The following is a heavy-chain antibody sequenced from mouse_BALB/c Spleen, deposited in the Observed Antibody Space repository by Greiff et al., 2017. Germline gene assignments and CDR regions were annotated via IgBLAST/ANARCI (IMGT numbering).Heavy chain of an antibody. CDR2: IYPSDSYT. CDR3: SRLRLRYFDY. Sequence: VQLKQPGAELVRPGASVKLSCKASGYTFTSYWINWVKQRPGQGLEWIGNIYPSDSYTNYNQKFKDKATLTVDKSSSTAYMQLSSPTSEDSAVYYCSRLRLRYFDYWGQGTTLTVSS. CDR1: GYTFTSYW. V-gene: IGHV1-69*02. J-gene: IGHJ2*01. D-gene: IGHD1-2*01.